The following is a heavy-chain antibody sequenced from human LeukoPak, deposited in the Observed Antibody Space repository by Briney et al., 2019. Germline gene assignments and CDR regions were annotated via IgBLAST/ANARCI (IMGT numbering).Heavy chain of an antibody. J-gene: IGHJ4*01. CDR3: ARDALGGRTKFDS. CDR2: INGDGSRI. Sequence: GGSLRLSCVASGFTFSSHWMHWVRQVPGKGLMWVSRINGDGSRIHYGDSVKGRFTIPRDNAKNTLYLQMTSLRGDDTAIYFCARDALGGRTKFDSWGHGSLVTVSS. D-gene: IGHD3-16*01. CDR1: GFTFSSHW. V-gene: IGHV3-74*01.